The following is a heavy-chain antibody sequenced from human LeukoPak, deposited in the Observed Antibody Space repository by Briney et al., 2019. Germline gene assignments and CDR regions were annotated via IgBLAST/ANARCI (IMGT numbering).Heavy chain of an antibody. V-gene: IGHV4-31*03. D-gene: IGHD3-22*01. Sequence: SETLSLTCSVSGGSISSGDYYWSWIRQHPGKGLEWIGYIYYSGSTYYNPSLKSRVTISVDPSKNQFSLKLSSVTAADTAVYYCARELSGYGASDYWGQGTLVTVSS. J-gene: IGHJ4*02. CDR2: IYYSGST. CDR1: GGSISSGDYY. CDR3: ARELSGYGASDY.